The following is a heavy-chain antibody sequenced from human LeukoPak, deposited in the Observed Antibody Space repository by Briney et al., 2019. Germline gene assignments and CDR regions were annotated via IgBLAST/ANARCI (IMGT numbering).Heavy chain of an antibody. CDR1: GGSISTNNW. V-gene: IGHV4-4*02. CDR3: ARGRARDPRIAARPALFDY. J-gene: IGHJ4*02. Sequence: SGTLSLTCAVSGGSISTNNWWHWVRQSPGKGLEWIAEIYYNGGTNYNPSLKSRVTISVDTSKNQFSLNVNSVTAADTAMYYCARGRARDPRIAARPALFDYWGQGTLVTVSS. CDR2: IYYNGGT. D-gene: IGHD6-6*01.